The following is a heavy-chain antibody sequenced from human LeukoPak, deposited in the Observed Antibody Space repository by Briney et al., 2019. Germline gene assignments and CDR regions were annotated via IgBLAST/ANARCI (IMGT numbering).Heavy chain of an antibody. CDR3: ARELPPVVNYRFDH. V-gene: IGHV3-33*01. CDR2: IWYDGSNK. J-gene: IGHJ5*02. CDR1: GFTFSNYG. Sequence: PGGSLRLSCAASGFTFSNYGMHWVRQAPGKGLEWVAVIWYDGSNKYCADSVKGRFTISRDNSKNTLYLQINSLRAEDTAMYYWARELPPVVNYRFDHWGQGTLVTVSS. D-gene: IGHD1-7*01.